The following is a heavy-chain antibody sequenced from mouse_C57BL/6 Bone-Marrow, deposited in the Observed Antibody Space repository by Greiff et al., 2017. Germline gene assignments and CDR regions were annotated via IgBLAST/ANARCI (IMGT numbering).Heavy chain of an antibody. CDR1: GYTFTSYW. J-gene: IGHJ3*01. CDR2: IDPSDSYT. Sequence: QVQLQQPGAELVMPGASVKLSCKASGYTFTSYWMHWVKQRPGQGLEWIGEIDPSDSYTNSNQKFKGKSTLTVDKSSSTAYMQLSSLTSEDAAVYYCAREDYYYGSSSWFAYWGQGTLVTVSA. D-gene: IGHD1-1*01. CDR3: AREDYYYGSSSWFAY. V-gene: IGHV1-69*01.